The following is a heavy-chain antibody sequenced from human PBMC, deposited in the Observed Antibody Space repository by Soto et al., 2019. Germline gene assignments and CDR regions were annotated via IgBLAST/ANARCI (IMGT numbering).Heavy chain of an antibody. Sequence: KASETLSLTCAVSGGSISSGGYSWSWIRQPPGKGLEWIGYIYHSGSTYYNPSLKSRVTISVDTSKNQFSLKLSSVTAADTAVYYCAREINCSGGSCYDWFDPWGQGTLVTVSS. CDR1: GGSISSGGYS. CDR2: IYHSGST. CDR3: AREINCSGGSCYDWFDP. J-gene: IGHJ5*02. V-gene: IGHV4-30-2*01. D-gene: IGHD2-15*01.